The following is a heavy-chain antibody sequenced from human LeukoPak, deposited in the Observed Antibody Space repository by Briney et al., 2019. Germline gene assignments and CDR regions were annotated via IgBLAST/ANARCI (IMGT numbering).Heavy chain of an antibody. V-gene: IGHV4-34*01. J-gene: IGHJ4*02. CDR3: ARRRFNRGYYDSGGYFPS. CDR2: INHSGST. Sequence: SETLSLTCTVYGGSFSGYYWSWIRQPPGKGLEWIGEINHSGSTNYNPSLKSRVTISVDTSKNQFSLKLSSVTAADTAVYYCARRRFNRGYYDSGGYFPSWGQGTLVTVSS. D-gene: IGHD3-22*01. CDR1: GGSFSGYY.